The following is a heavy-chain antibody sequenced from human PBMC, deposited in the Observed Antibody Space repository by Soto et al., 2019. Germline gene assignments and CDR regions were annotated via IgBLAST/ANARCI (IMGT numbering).Heavy chain of an antibody. CDR3: ARVRKGILTGYRSMDV. CDR1: GGTFSSYA. J-gene: IGHJ6*02. Sequence: SVKVSCKASGGTFSSYAISWVRQAPGQGLEWMGGIIPIFGTANYAQKFQGRVTITADESTSTAYMELSSLSSEDTAVYYCARVRKGILTGYRSMDVWGQGTTVTVSS. V-gene: IGHV1-69*13. CDR2: IIPIFGTA. D-gene: IGHD3-9*01.